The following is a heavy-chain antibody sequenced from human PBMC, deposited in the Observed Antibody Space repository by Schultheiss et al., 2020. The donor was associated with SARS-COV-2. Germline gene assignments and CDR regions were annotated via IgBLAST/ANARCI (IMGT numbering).Heavy chain of an antibody. J-gene: IGHJ4*02. V-gene: IGHV1-3*01. CDR1: GYTFTRYA. D-gene: IGHD2-8*01. Sequence: GGSLRLSCKASGYTFTRYAMHWVRQAPGQRLEWMGWINAGNGNTKYSQKFQGRVTITRDTSASTAYMELSSLISEDTAVYYCARDKYNGPLDYWGQGTLVTVAS. CDR2: INAGNGNT. CDR3: ARDKYNGPLDY.